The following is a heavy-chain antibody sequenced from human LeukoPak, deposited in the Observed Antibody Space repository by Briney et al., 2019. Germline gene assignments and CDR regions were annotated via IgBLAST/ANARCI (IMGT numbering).Heavy chain of an antibody. D-gene: IGHD3-22*01. CDR3: AIDSYYDSSGYYYKLLGYFHL. CDR2: ISSSSSYI. V-gene: IGHV3-21*01. Sequence: PGGSLRLSCAASGFTFSSYSMNWVSRAPGKGLEWVSSISSSSSYIYYADSVKGRFTISRDNAKNSLYLQMNSLRAEDTAVYYCAIDSYYDSSGYYYKLLGYFHLWGRGTLVTVSS. CDR1: GFTFSSYS. J-gene: IGHJ2*01.